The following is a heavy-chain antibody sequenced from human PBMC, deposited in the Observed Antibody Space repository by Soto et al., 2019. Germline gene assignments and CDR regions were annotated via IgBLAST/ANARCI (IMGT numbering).Heavy chain of an antibody. CDR1: GFTVDSYA. V-gene: IGHV3-30-3*01. CDR3: ARAYSSSWPFDY. D-gene: IGHD6-13*01. Sequence: GGSLRLSCAAAGFTVDSYAMHWVRQAPGKGLEWVAVISYDGSNKYYADSVKGRFTISRDNSKNTLYLQMNSLRAEDTAVYYCARAYSSSWPFDYWGQGTLVTVSS. CDR2: ISYDGSNK. J-gene: IGHJ4*02.